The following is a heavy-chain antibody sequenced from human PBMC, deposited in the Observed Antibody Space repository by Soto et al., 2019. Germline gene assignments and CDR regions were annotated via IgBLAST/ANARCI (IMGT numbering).Heavy chain of an antibody. V-gene: IGHV3-7*01. D-gene: IGHD3-10*01. J-gene: IGHJ3*02. CDR1: GFTFSSYW. CDR2: IKQDGSEK. CDR3: ARERYRMVRGVIITPGGAFDI. Sequence: PGGSLRLSCAASGFTFSSYWMSWVRQAPGKGLEWVANIKQDGSEKYYVDSVKGRFTISRDNAKNSLYLQMNSLRAEDTAVYYCARERYRMVRGVIITPGGAFDIWGQGTMVTVSS.